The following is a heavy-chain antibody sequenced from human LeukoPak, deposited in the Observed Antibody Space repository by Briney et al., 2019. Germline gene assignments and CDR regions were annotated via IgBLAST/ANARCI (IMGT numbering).Heavy chain of an antibody. CDR2: IIPIFGTA. D-gene: IGHD3-10*01. J-gene: IGHJ4*02. CDR1: GGTFSSYA. Sequence: SVKVSCTASGGTFSSYAISWVRQAPGQGLEWMGGIIPIFGTANYAQKFQGRVTITADKSTSTAYMELSSLRSEDTAVYYCARVSYYYGSGSYFDYWGQGTLVTVSS. V-gene: IGHV1-69*06. CDR3: ARVSYYYGSGSYFDY.